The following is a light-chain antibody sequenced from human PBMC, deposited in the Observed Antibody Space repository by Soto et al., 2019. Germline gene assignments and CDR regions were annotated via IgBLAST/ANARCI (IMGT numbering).Light chain of an antibody. V-gene: IGLV1-40*01. CDR2: ANN. CDR1: DYD. Sequence: QAVVTQTPSVSGAPGQRVTISCTGADYDVHWYQHLPGTAPKLLIYANNNRPSGVPDRFSGSKSGTSASLVITGLQSDDEGVYYCQSYDSSLSGSIFGGGTKLTVL. J-gene: IGLJ2*01. CDR3: QSYDSSLSGSI.